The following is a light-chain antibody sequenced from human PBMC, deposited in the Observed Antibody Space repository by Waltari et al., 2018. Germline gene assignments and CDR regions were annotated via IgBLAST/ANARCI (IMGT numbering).Light chain of an antibody. CDR2: KGN. CDR3: SLYMGSGIWV. V-gene: IGLV8-61*01. Sequence: QTVVTQEPSLSVSPGGTVTLTCALSSGSVSTTSYATWYRQTPGPAPRTLLYKGNNRSSGVPDRFSGSIRGNKVALTITGAQADDECHYYWSLYMGSGIWVFGGGTKLTVL. J-gene: IGLJ3*02. CDR1: SGSVSTTSY.